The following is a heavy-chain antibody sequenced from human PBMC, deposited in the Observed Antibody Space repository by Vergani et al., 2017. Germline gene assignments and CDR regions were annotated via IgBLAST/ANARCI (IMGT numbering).Heavy chain of an antibody. D-gene: IGHD3-3*01. CDR3: ASRDITIFGVVIIRGYYYYGMDV. J-gene: IGHJ6*02. Sequence: QVQLVQSGAEVKKPGSSVKVSCKASGGTFSSYAISWVRKAPGQGLEWMGGIIPIFGTANYVQKFQGRVTITADESTSTDYMELSSLRSEDTAVYYCASRDITIFGVVIIRGYYYYGMDVWGQGTTVTVSS. CDR1: GGTFSSYA. V-gene: IGHV1-69*01. CDR2: IIPIFGTA.